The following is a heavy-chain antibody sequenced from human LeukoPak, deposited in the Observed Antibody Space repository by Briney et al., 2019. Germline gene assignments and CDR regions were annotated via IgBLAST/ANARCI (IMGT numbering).Heavy chain of an antibody. CDR3: ARDIYCSGGSCYPGGYFDY. J-gene: IGHJ4*02. CDR1: GYTFTEYY. Sequence: ASVKVSCKASGYTFTEYYVHWVRQAPGQVLEWMGIINPSGGSTNYAQKFQGRVTMTRDTITSTIYMELSSLRSEDTAVYYCARDIYCSGGSCYPGGYFDYWGQGTQVTVSS. CDR2: INPSGGST. V-gene: IGHV1-46*01. D-gene: IGHD2-15*01.